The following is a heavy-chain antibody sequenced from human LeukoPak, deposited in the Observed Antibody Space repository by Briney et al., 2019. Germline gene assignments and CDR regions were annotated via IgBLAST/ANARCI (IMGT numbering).Heavy chain of an antibody. CDR1: GFTFSDYY. V-gene: IGHV3-74*01. D-gene: IGHD6-13*01. Sequence: GGSLRLSCAASGFTFSDYYMSWIRQAPGKGLEWVSRINSDGSSTSYADSVKGRFTISRDNAKNTLYLQMNSLRAEDTAVYYCARVYSSSWVDYWGQGTLVTVSS. CDR3: ARVYSSSWVDY. CDR2: INSDGSST. J-gene: IGHJ4*02.